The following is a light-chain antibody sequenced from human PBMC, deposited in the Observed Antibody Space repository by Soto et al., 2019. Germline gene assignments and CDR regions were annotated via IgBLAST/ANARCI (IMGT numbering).Light chain of an antibody. CDR2: GAS. CDR1: QRVSSSY. V-gene: IGKV3-20*01. CDR3: QQYHSSPVT. Sequence: EIVLTQSPGTLSLSPGERATLCCRASQRVSSSYLAWYQQKPGQTPRLLIYGASDRATGIPDRFSGSGSGTDFTLTISRLEPEDFAVYYCQQYHSSPVTFGQGTKVDIK. J-gene: IGKJ1*01.